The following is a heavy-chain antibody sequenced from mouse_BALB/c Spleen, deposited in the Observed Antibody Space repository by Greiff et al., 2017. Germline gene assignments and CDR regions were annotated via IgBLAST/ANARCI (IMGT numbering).Heavy chain of an antibody. J-gene: IGHJ4*01. CDR2: ISSGSSTI. D-gene: IGHD1-1*01. Sequence: EVQLVESGGGLVQPGGSRKLSCAASGFTFSSFGMHWVRQAPEKGLEWVAYISSGSSTIYYADTVKGRFTISRDNPKNTLFLQMTSLRSEDTAMYYCARCSSYGFYYAMDYWGQGTSVTVSS. CDR1: GFTFSSFG. CDR3: ARCSSYGFYYAMDY. V-gene: IGHV5-17*02.